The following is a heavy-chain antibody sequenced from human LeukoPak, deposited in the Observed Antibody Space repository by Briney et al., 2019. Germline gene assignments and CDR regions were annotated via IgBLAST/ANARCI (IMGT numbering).Heavy chain of an antibody. V-gene: IGHV1-2*04. Sequence: ASVKVSCKASGYTFTGYYMHWVRQAPGQGLEWMGWINPNSGGTNYAQKFQGWVTMTRDTSINTAYMELSRLRSDDTAVYYCARGGGYYDSSGYPHDAFDIWGQGTMVTVSS. CDR3: ARGGGYYDSSGYPHDAFDI. CDR1: GYTFTGYY. D-gene: IGHD3-22*01. J-gene: IGHJ3*02. CDR2: INPNSGGT.